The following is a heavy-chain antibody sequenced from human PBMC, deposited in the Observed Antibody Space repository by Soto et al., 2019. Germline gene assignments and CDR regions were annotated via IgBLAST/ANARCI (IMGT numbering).Heavy chain of an antibody. V-gene: IGHV2-70*04. Sequence: SGPTLVNPTETLTLTCTFSGFSLSTSGMRVSWIRQAPGKALEWLARIDWDEDRFYSTSLKTRLTISKDTSKNQVFLTMTKMDPVDTATYYCARMRSDYDSSGLDYWGQGILVTVSS. D-gene: IGHD3-22*01. CDR1: GFSLSTSGMR. CDR3: ARMRSDYDSSGLDY. CDR2: IDWDEDR. J-gene: IGHJ4*02.